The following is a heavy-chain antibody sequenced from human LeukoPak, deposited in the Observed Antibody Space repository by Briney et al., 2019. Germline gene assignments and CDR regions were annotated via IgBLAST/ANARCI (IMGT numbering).Heavy chain of an antibody. V-gene: IGHV4-4*02. D-gene: IGHD5-12*01. Sequence: PSETLSLTCAVSGGSIFSSNWWSWVRQSPGKGLEWIGQIFHSGSTSYSPSLKSRVTISVDKSKNQFSLKLTSVTAADTAVYYCARDLLHRGYAFDIWGQGTMVTVSS. CDR2: IFHSGST. CDR1: GGSIFSSNW. J-gene: IGHJ3*02. CDR3: ARDLLHRGYAFDI.